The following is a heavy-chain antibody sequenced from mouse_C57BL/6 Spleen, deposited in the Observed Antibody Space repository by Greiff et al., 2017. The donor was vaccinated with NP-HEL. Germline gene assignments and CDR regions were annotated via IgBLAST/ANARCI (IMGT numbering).Heavy chain of an antibody. CDR3: ARIGDYYGYAMDY. CDR1: GYTFTSYW. V-gene: IGHV1-64*01. J-gene: IGHJ4*01. Sequence: QVQLQQPGAELVKPGASVKLSCKASGYTFTSYWMHWVKQRPGQGLEWIGMIHPNSGSTNYNEKFKSKATLTVDKSSSTAYMQLSSLTSEDSAVYYCARIGDYYGYAMDYWGQGTSVTVSS. D-gene: IGHD1-1*01. CDR2: IHPNSGST.